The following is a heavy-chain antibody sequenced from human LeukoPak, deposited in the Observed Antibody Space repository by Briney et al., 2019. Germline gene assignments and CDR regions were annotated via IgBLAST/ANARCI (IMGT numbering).Heavy chain of an antibody. J-gene: IGHJ4*02. CDR1: GFTFSSYA. D-gene: IGHD6-13*01. V-gene: IGHV3-23*01. CDR3: AKISSWGFPGPFDY. CDR2: ISGSGGST. Sequence: GGSVRLFCAACGFTFSSYAMSWVRQAPGKGVEGVSAISGSGGSTYYADSVKGRFTISRDNSKNTLYLQMNSLRAEDTAVYYCAKISSWGFPGPFDYWGQGTLVTVSS.